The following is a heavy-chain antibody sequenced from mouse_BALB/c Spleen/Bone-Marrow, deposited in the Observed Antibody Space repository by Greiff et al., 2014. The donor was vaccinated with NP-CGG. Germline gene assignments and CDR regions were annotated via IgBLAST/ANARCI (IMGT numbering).Heavy chain of an antibody. Sequence: EVKLMESGAGLVQPGGSRKLSCAASGFTFSNFGMHWVRQAPEKGLEWVAYISSGSNTIYYADTLKGRFTISKDKPKNTLFLQMASLRSEDTANYYCARGGSLPGGFAYWGQGTLVTVSA. CDR3: ARGGSLPGGFAY. J-gene: IGHJ3*01. CDR2: ISSGSNTI. CDR1: GFTFSNFG. V-gene: IGHV5-17*02. D-gene: IGHD6-2*01.